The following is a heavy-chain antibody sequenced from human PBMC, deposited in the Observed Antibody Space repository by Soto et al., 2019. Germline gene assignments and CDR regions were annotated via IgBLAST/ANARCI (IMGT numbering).Heavy chain of an antibody. CDR2: INPSGGST. D-gene: IGHD6-6*01. J-gene: IGHJ4*03. CDR1: GYTFTSYY. Sequence: ASVKVSCKASGYTFTSYYIHWVRQAPGQGLEWMGIINPSGGSTNYAQKFQGRITMTRDTSTSTGYMALSSLRSEDTAIFYCAGDDDRSSSGAYFDFWGRGTLDTVSP. V-gene: IGHV1-46*01. CDR3: AGDDDRSSSGAYFDF.